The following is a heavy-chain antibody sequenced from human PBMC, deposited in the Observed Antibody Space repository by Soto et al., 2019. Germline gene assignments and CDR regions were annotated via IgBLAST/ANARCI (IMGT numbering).Heavy chain of an antibody. J-gene: IGHJ6*04. CDR2: IYPGDSDT. CDR1: GYSFTSYW. V-gene: IGHV5-51*01. CDR3: AKLKAKVGGATRDYYSGMAV. Sequence: PGESLKISCKGSGYSFTSYWIGWVRQMPGKGLEWMGIIYPGDSDTRYSPSFQGQVTISADKSISTAYLQWSSLKASDTALYYWAKLKAKVGGATRDYYSGMAVGGKGTTAPVPP. D-gene: IGHD1-26*01.